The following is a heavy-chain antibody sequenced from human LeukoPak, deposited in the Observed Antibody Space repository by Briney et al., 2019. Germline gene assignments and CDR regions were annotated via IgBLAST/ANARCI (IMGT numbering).Heavy chain of an antibody. V-gene: IGHV4-61*02. Sequence: PSETLSLTCTVSGGSISSGSYYWSWIRQPAGKGLEWIGRIYTSGSTNYNPSLKSRVTISVDTSKNQFSLKLSSVTAADTAVYYCAVMTTVTKYYYYMDVWGKGTTVTISS. CDR3: AVMTTVTKYYYYMDV. J-gene: IGHJ6*03. D-gene: IGHD4-17*01. CDR1: GGSISSGSYY. CDR2: IYTSGST.